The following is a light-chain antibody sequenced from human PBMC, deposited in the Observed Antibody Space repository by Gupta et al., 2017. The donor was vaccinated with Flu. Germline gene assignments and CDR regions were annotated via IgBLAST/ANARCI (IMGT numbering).Light chain of an antibody. V-gene: IGLV2-8*01. Sequence: QSDLTQPPSTPGSPGQSATISCTGTGENIGSYNYVSWYQHPPGKAPRLLIYEVNQLPSGVPDRFSCFKSGIAASLTVSVLRVEDAANYYCGSYASLNNLMFGGGTKVTVL. CDR3: GSYASLNNLM. CDR2: EVN. CDR1: GENIGSYNY. J-gene: IGLJ3*02.